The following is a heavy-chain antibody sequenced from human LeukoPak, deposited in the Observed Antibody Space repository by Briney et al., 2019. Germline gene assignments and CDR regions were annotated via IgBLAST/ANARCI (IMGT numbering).Heavy chain of an antibody. CDR1: GYTFTSYY. D-gene: IGHD2-21*02. V-gene: IGHV1-46*01. Sequence: ASEKVSCKASGYTFTSYYLHWVRQAPGQGLEWMGIINPSGGSTSYAQKFQGRVTMTRDTSTSTVYMELSSLRSEDTAVYYCARTLTLPNWFDPWGQGTLVTVSS. J-gene: IGHJ5*02. CDR3: ARTLTLPNWFDP. CDR2: INPSGGST.